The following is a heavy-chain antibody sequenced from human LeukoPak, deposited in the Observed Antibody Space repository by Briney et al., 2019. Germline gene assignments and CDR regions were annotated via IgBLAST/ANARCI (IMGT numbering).Heavy chain of an antibody. J-gene: IGHJ4*02. CDR1: GYSFTSYW. CDR3: ARYETTVTTGDFDY. D-gene: IGHD4-17*01. Sequence: GGSLKISCKGSGYSFTSYWIGWVRPMPGKGLEWRGIIYPGDSDTRYSPSFQGQVTISADKSISTAYLQWSSLKASDTAMYYCARYETTVTTGDFDYWGQGTLVTVSS. CDR2: IYPGDSDT. V-gene: IGHV5-51*01.